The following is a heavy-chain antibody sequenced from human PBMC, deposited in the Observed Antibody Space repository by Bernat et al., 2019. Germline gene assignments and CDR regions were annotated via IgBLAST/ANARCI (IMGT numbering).Heavy chain of an antibody. V-gene: IGHV3-73*01. CDR1: GFTFSDST. J-gene: IGHJ4*02. Sequence: VQLAESGGGLVQPGGSLKLSCAASGFTFSDSTMQWVRQASGKGLEWVGLVRTKANSYTTSYAASVKGRFTISRDDSRNMAYLQMNSLKIEDTAVYYCTRSGALAEQNFDYWGQGTLVTVSS. CDR2: VRTKANSYTT. D-gene: IGHD3-10*01. CDR3: TRSGALAEQNFDY.